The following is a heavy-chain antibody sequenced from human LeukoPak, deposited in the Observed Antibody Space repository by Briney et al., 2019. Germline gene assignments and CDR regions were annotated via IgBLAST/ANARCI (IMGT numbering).Heavy chain of an antibody. D-gene: IGHD3-3*01. J-gene: IGHJ4*02. V-gene: IGHV4-39*01. CDR2: IYYSGST. CDR3: ARQFRGGPGKPYYDFWSGYHRGPYYFDY. Sequence: KTSETLSLTCTVSGGSISSSSYYWGWIRQPPGKGLEWIGSIYYSGSTYYNPSLKSRVTISVDTSKNQFSLKLSSVTAADTAVYYCARQFRGGPGKPYYDFWSGYHRGPYYFDYWGQGTLVTVSS. CDR1: GGSISSSSYY.